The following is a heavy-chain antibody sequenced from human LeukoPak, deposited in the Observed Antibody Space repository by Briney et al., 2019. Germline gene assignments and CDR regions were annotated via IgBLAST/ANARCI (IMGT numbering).Heavy chain of an antibody. CDR1: GYTFTSYS. CDR3: VRDRYCSSSSCNPAARGYFLY. D-gene: IGHD2-2*01. V-gene: IGHV1-18*01. J-gene: IGHJ1*01. CDR2: ISAYNANT. Sequence: EASVKVSCKASGYTFTSYSFSWVRQAPGKGLEWMGWISAYNANTDYAQEVQGRVTMTTDTSTSTAYMELRSLRSDDTAMYYCVRDRYCSSSSCNPAARGYFLYWGQGTLVTVSS.